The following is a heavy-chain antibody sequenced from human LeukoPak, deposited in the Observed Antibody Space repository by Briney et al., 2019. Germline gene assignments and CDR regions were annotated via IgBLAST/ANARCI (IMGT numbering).Heavy chain of an antibody. CDR3: ARDFVGGSGGYLDY. Sequence: GGSLRLSCATSGFTFSNHWMTWIRQAPGKGLEWVSYISSSGSTIYYGDSVKGRFTISRDNAKNSLYLQMNSLRAEDTAVYYCARDFVGGSGGYLDYWGQGTLVTVSS. V-gene: IGHV3-11*01. J-gene: IGHJ4*02. CDR2: ISSSGSTI. D-gene: IGHD3-10*01. CDR1: GFTFSNHW.